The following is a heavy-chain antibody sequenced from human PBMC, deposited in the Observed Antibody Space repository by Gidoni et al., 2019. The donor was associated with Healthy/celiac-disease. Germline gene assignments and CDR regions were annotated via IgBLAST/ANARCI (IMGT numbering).Heavy chain of an antibody. CDR3: ARPYSGSYGNWFDP. Sequence: QLQLQESGPGLVKPSETLSLPCTVSGGSISSSSYSWGWIRQPPGKGLEWIGSIYYSGSTYYNPTLKSRVTISVDTSKNQFSLKLSSVTAADTAVYYCARPYSGSYGNWFDPWGQGTLVIVSS. D-gene: IGHD1-26*01. CDR2: IYYSGST. CDR1: GGSISSSSYS. J-gene: IGHJ5*02. V-gene: IGHV4-39*01.